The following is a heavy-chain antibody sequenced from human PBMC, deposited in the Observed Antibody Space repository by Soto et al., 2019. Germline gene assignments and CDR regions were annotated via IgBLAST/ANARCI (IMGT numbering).Heavy chain of an antibody. CDR3: VRGASGYYYVDS. CDR1: GFTFSSYW. D-gene: IGHD3-22*01. CDR2: INSGGSIT. Sequence: GGALRLSCLVSGFTFSSYWMHWDRQAPGKGLAWVSRINSGGSITNYADSVKGRFTISRDNAKNTLYLQMNSLSGEDTAVYHCVRGASGYYYVDSWGQGTLVTVSS. J-gene: IGHJ4*02. V-gene: IGHV3-74*01.